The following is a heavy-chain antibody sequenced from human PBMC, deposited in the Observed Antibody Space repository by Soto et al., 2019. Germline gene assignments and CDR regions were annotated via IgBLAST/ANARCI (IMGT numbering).Heavy chain of an antibody. J-gene: IGHJ6*02. CDR1: GFTFSSYS. CDR3: ATEPTTGYYGMDV. Sequence: KPGGSLRLSCAASGFTFSSYSMNWVRQAPGKGLEWVSSISSSSSYIYYADSVKGRFTISRDNAKNSLYLQMNSLRAEDTAVYYCATEPTTGYYGMDVWGQGTTVTVSS. V-gene: IGHV3-21*01. CDR2: ISSSSSYI. D-gene: IGHD1-26*01.